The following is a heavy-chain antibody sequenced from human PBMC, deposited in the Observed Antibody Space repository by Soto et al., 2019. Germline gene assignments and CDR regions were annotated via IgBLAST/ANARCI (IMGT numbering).Heavy chain of an antibody. J-gene: IGHJ6*02. V-gene: IGHV3-48*01. CDR2: ISSSSSTI. D-gene: IGHD2-2*01. CDR1: GFTFSSYS. Sequence: GGSLRLSCAASGFTFSSYSMNWVRQAPGKGLEWVSYISSSSSTIYYADSVKGRFTISRDNSKNTLFLQMNSLRAEDTAVYYCARDFGDRGYCISTSCYYYYYGMDVWGQGTTVTVSS. CDR3: ARDFGDRGYCISTSCYYYYYGMDV.